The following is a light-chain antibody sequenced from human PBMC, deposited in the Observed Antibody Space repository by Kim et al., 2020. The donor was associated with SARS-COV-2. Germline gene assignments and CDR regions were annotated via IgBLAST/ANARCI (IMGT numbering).Light chain of an antibody. CDR3: NSRDSNDNVV. CDR2: GKN. Sequence: SSELTQDPAVSVALGQTVRITCQGDSLRSYYATWFQQKPGQAPILVIYGKNHRPSGIPDRFSGSSSGNTASLTITATQAGDEADYYCNSRDSNDNVVFGG. V-gene: IGLV3-19*01. J-gene: IGLJ2*01. CDR1: SLRSYY.